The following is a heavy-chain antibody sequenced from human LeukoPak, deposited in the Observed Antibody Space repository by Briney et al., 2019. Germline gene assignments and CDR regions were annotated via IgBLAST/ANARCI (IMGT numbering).Heavy chain of an antibody. D-gene: IGHD4-17*01. CDR1: GGSISSGSYY. CDR2: IYTSGST. Sequence: SQTLSLTCTVSGGSISSGSYYWSWIRQPAGKGLEWIGRIYTSGSTNYNPSLKSRVTISVDTSKNQFSLKLSSVTAADTAVYYCARGTVGYGDYYFDYWGQGTLVTVSS. CDR3: ARGTVGYGDYYFDY. J-gene: IGHJ4*02. V-gene: IGHV4-61*02.